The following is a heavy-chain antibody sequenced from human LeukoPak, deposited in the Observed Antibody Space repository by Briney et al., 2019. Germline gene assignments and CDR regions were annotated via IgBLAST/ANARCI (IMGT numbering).Heavy chain of an antibody. CDR2: ISGSGGST. V-gene: IGHV3-23*01. CDR3: ARSDTVATPSYTY. J-gene: IGHJ4*02. Sequence: GGSLRLSCAAEGFTLSTHGMSWVRQAPGKGLEWVSAISGSGGSTYYADSVKGRFTISRDNSKNTVYLQMNSLRADDTAVYYCARSDTVATPSYTYWGQGTLVTVSS. CDR1: GFTLSTHG. D-gene: IGHD5-12*01.